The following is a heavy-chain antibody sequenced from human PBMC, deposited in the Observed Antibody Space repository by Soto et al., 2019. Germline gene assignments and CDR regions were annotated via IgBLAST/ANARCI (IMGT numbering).Heavy chain of an antibody. Sequence: QVQLVQSGAEVKKPGASVKVSCKASGYTFTGYYMHWVRQAPGQGLEWRGWINPNSGGTNYAKKFQGRVTMTRDTSISTAYMELSRLRSDDTAVYYCARGSYGDYVDYWGQGTLVTVSS. D-gene: IGHD1-26*01. CDR2: INPNSGGT. CDR3: ARGSYGDYVDY. CDR1: GYTFTGYY. V-gene: IGHV1-2*02. J-gene: IGHJ4*02.